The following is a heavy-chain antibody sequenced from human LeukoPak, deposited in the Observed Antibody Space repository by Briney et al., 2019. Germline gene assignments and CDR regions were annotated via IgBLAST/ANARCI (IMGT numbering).Heavy chain of an antibody. V-gene: IGHV4-4*09. D-gene: IGHD6-19*01. CDR3: ARLPARGWYLDY. J-gene: IGHJ4*02. CDR2: IHTSGST. CDR1: GGSISNYY. Sequence: SETLSLTCIASGGSISNYYWSWIRQPPGKGLEWIGDIHTSGSTNYHPSLKTRAPISGAQSQKHFSLKLSSGHAADAALYYCARLPARGWYLDYWGQGTLVTVSS.